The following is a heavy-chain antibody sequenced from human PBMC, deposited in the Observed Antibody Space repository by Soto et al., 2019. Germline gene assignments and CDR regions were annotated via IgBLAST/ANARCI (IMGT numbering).Heavy chain of an antibody. Sequence: GASVKVSCKASGGTFSSYAISWVRKAPGQGLEWMGGIIPIFGTANYAQKFQGRVTITADKSTSTAYMELSSLRSEDTAVYYCAGTNSRGWYNWFDPWGQGTLVTVSS. CDR2: IIPIFGTA. CDR1: GGTFSSYA. CDR3: AGTNSRGWYNWFDP. D-gene: IGHD6-19*01. J-gene: IGHJ5*02. V-gene: IGHV1-69*06.